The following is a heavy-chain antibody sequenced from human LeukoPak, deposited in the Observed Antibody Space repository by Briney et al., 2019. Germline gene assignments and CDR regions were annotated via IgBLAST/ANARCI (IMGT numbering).Heavy chain of an antibody. Sequence: SETLSLTCAVYGGSFSGYYWSWIRQPPGKGLEWIGEINRSGSTNYNPSLKSRVTISVDTSKNQFSLKVNSVTAADTAVYYCATSIALAGWGAFDIWGQGTMVTVSS. V-gene: IGHV4-34*01. CDR2: INRSGST. CDR1: GGSFSGYY. CDR3: ATSIALAGWGAFDI. J-gene: IGHJ3*02. D-gene: IGHD6-19*01.